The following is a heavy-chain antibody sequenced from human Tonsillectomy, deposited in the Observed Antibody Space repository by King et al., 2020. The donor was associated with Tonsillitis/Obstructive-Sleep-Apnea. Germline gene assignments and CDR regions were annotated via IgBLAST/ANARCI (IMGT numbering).Heavy chain of an antibody. CDR1: GGSISSYY. Sequence: QLQESGPGLVKPSETLSLTCTVSGGSISSYYWSWIRQPPGKGLEWIGYIYYSGSTNYNPSLKSRVTISVDTSKNQFSLKLSSVTAADPALYYCARDRGCGGDCYVFDYWGQGTLVTVSS. CDR3: ARDRGCGGDCYVFDY. D-gene: IGHD2-21*01. J-gene: IGHJ4*02. V-gene: IGHV4-59*01. CDR2: IYYSGST.